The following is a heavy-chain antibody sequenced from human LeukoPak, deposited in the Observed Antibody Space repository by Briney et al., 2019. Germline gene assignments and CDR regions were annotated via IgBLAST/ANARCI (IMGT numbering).Heavy chain of an antibody. V-gene: IGHV1-24*01. CDR3: ATKENWYPHRLYYFDY. D-gene: IGHD6-13*01. CDR1: GYTLTELS. CDR2: FDPEDGET. J-gene: IGHJ4*02. Sequence: GASVKVSCKVSGYTLTELSMHWVRQAPGKGLEWMGGFDPEDGETIYAQKFQGRVTITADESTSTAYMELSSLRSEDTAVYYCATKENWYPHRLYYFDYWGQGTLVTVSS.